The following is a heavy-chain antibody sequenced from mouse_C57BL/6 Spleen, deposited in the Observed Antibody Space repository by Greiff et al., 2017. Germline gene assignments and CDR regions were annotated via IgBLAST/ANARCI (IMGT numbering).Heavy chain of an antibody. J-gene: IGHJ3*01. Sequence: QVQLQQPGTELVKPGASVKLSCKASGYTFTSYWMHWVKQRPGQGLEWIGNINPSNGGTNYNEKFKSKATLTVDKSSSTAYMQLSSLTSEDSAVYCCAHYDYDGGAWFAYWGQGTLVTVSA. D-gene: IGHD2-4*01. CDR1: GYTFTSYW. V-gene: IGHV1-53*01. CDR2: INPSNGGT. CDR3: AHYDYDGGAWFAY.